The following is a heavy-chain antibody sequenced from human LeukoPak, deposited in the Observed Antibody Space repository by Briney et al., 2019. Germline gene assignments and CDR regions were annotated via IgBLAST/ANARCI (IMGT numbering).Heavy chain of an antibody. V-gene: IGHV4-61*01. J-gene: IGHJ4*02. CDR2: IYYSGST. CDR1: SGSISSSSYY. Sequence: PSETLSLTCTVSSGSISSSSYYWSWIRQPPGKGLEWIGYIYYSGSTNYNPSLKSRVTISVDTSKNQFSLKLSSVTAADTAVYYCARVDWLNAIDYWGQGTLVTVSS. CDR3: ARVDWLNAIDY. D-gene: IGHD3-9*01.